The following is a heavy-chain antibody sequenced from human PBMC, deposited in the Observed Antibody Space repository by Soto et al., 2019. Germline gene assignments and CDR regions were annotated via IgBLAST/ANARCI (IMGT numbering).Heavy chain of an antibody. J-gene: IGHJ6*02. CDR2: ISDSGSST. Sequence: EVQLLESGGGLVQPGGSLRLSCAASGFTFSSYAMSWVRQAPGKGLEWVSAISDSGSSTYYADSVKGRFTISRDNSKNTLYLQMNSLRAEDTAVFYCAKSTLMVRGEAAARYYYYGMDVWGQGTTVTVSS. D-gene: IGHD3-10*01. CDR1: GFTFSSYA. V-gene: IGHV3-23*01. CDR3: AKSTLMVRGEAAARYYYYGMDV.